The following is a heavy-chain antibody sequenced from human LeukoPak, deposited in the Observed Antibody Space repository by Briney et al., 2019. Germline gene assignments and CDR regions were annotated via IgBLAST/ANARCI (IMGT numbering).Heavy chain of an antibody. CDR3: ARGEPSSSSTFDY. CDR2: IKQDGSEK. Sequence: GSLRLSCAASGFTFSSYWMSWVRQAPGKGLEWVANIKQDGSEKYCVDSVKGRFTISRDNAKNSLYLQMNSLRAEDTAVYYCARGEPSSSSTFDYWGQGTLVTVSP. J-gene: IGHJ4*02. D-gene: IGHD6-6*01. CDR1: GFTFSSYW. V-gene: IGHV3-7*01.